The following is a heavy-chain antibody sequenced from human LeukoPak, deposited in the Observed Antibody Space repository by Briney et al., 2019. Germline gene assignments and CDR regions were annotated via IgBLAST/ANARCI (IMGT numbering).Heavy chain of an antibody. CDR2: ISYDGSNK. D-gene: IGHD3-22*01. V-gene: IGHV3-30-3*01. CDR3: AGRTMTHDY. Sequence: PGGSLRLSCAASGFTFSSYATHWVRQAPGKGLEWVAVISYDGSNKYYADSVKGRFTISRDNSKNTLYLQMNSLRAEDTAVYYCAGRTMTHDYWGQGTLVTVSS. CDR1: GFTFSSYA. J-gene: IGHJ4*02.